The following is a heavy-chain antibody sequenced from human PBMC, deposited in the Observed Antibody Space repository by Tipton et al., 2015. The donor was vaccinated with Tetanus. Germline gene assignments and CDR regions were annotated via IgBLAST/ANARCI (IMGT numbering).Heavy chain of an antibody. V-gene: IGHV4-31*03. CDR1: GGSISSGGYY. Sequence: TLSLTCSVSGGSISSGGYYWSWIRQRPGKGPEWIGYIYYSGSTFYNPSLKSRVSISVDTSKNQFSLNMTSVTAADTAVYYCARDQGGGRVVRLNWFDPWGQGTLVTVSS. CDR2: IYYSGST. CDR3: ARDQGGGRVVRLNWFDP. J-gene: IGHJ5*02. D-gene: IGHD6-6*01.